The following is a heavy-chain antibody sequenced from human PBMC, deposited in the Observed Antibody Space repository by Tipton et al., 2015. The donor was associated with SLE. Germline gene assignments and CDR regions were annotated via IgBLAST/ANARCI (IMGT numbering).Heavy chain of an antibody. J-gene: IGHJ4*02. D-gene: IGHD3-22*01. CDR1: GFSISSGYY. Sequence: GLVKPSETLSLSCDVSGFSISSGYYWGWIRQPPGKGLEWIGSIYQSGNTYYNPSLKSRISMSTVTFKNQVFLRLSSVTAADTAVYYCARHDYDDNGYYMHYFDYWGQGTLVTVSS. V-gene: IGHV4-38-2*01. CDR3: ARHDYDDNGYYMHYFDY. CDR2: IYQSGNT.